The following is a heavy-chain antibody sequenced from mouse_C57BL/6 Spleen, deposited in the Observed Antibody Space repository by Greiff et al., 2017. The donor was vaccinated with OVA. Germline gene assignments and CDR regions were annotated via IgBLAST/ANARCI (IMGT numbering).Heavy chain of an antibody. CDR2: ISGGGGNT. V-gene: IGHV5-9*01. CDR3: ASRGSSPYYSNSAMDY. Sequence: EVMLVESGGGLVKPGGSLKLSCAASGFTFSSYTMSWVRQTPEKRLEWVATISGGGGNTYYPDSVKGRFTISRDNAKNTLYLQMSSLRSEDTSLYYCASRGSSPYYSNSAMDYWGQGTSVTVSS. J-gene: IGHJ4*01. CDR1: GFTFSSYT. D-gene: IGHD2-5*01.